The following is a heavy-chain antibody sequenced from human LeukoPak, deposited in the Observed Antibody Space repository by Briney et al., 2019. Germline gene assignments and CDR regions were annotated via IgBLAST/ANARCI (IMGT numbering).Heavy chain of an antibody. Sequence: GRSRRLSCAASRFTFSSYSIGWDRHAPGKGLEWVSAIITSVGSTYYADSVKGRFTISRHNSKHTLYLQMNSLRATDPGVYYCARREYSSSWYWFDPWGQGTLVTVSS. V-gene: IGHV3-23*01. J-gene: IGHJ5*02. D-gene: IGHD6-13*01. CDR2: IITSVGST. CDR3: ARREYSSSWYWFDP. CDR1: RFTFSSYS.